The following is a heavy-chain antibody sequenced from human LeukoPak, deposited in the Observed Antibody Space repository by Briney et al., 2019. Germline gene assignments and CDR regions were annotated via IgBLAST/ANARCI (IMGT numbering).Heavy chain of an antibody. CDR1: GCTFTSYD. CDR3: ARSSSSNYYYGMDV. D-gene: IGHD6-6*01. V-gene: IGHV1-8*01. Sequence: GASVKVSCKAPGCTFTSYDINWVRQATGQGLEWMGWMNPNSGNTGYAQKFQGRVTMTRNTSISTAYMELSSLRSEDTAVYYCARSSSSNYYYGMDVWGQGTTVTVSS. J-gene: IGHJ6*02. CDR2: MNPNSGNT.